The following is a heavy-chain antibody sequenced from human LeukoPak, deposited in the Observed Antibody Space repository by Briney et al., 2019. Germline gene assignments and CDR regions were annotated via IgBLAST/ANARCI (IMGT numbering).Heavy chain of an antibody. CDR1: GYTFTSYG. V-gene: IGHV1-2*02. CDR2: INPNSGGT. Sequence: ASVKVSCKASGYTFTSYGISWVRQAPGQGLEWMGWINPNSGGTNYAQKFQGRVTMTRDTSISTAYMELSRLRSDDTAVYYCARDNSVRDEAWWFYPWGQGTLVTVSS. D-gene: IGHD5-24*01. CDR3: ARDNSVRDEAWWFYP. J-gene: IGHJ5*02.